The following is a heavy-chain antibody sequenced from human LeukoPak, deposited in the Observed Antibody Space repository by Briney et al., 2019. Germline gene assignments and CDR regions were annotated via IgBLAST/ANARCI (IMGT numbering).Heavy chain of an antibody. CDR3: ARDKGSSSWYPQAPIDY. Sequence: GGSLRLSCAASGFTFSSYWMQWVRQAPGKGLVWVSRINSQGRSRSCADSAKWRFTVSRDNAKNTLYLQMNSRRAEDTAVYYCARDKGSSSWYPQAPIDYWGQGTLVTVSS. J-gene: IGHJ4*02. CDR1: GFTFSSYW. D-gene: IGHD6-13*01. CDR2: INSQGRSR. V-gene: IGHV3-74*01.